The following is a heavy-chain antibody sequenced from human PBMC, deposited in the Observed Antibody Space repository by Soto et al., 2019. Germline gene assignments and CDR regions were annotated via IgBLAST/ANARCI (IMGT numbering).Heavy chain of an antibody. Sequence: VASVKVSCKASGYTFTSYDINWVRQATGQGLEWMGWMNPNSGNTGYAQKFQGRVTMTRNTSISTAYMELSSLRSEDTAVYYCARGSTGYRYYYYGMDVWGQGTTVTVSS. V-gene: IGHV1-8*01. CDR2: MNPNSGNT. J-gene: IGHJ6*02. D-gene: IGHD3-9*01. CDR3: ARGSTGYRYYYYGMDV. CDR1: GYTFTSYD.